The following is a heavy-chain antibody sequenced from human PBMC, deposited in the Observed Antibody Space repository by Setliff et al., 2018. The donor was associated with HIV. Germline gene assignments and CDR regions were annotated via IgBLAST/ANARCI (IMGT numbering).Heavy chain of an antibody. J-gene: IGHJ4*02. CDR1: GYTFTDYY. D-gene: IGHD1-26*01. CDR3: ATMGAQGTYFDN. CDR2: VDPEDDET. V-gene: IGHV1-69-2*01. Sequence: ASVKVSCKASGYTFTDYYMHWVQQAPGKGLEWVGRVDPEDDETLFAENFQGRVTITADTSKNQVHLNMSSVTAADSATYYCATMGAQGTYFDNWGQGTLVTVSS.